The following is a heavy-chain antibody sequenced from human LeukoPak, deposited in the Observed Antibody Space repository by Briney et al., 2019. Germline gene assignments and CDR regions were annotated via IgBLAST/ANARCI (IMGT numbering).Heavy chain of an antibody. V-gene: IGHV1-2*06. D-gene: IGHD4-17*01. CDR3: ARVGVRYGDFPN. CDR1: GYTFTGYY. Sequence: ASVKVSCKASGYTFTGYYMHWVRQAPGQGLEWMGRINPNSGGTNYAQKFQGRVTMTRDTSISTAYMELGRLRSNDTAVYYCARVGVRYGDFPNWGQGTLVTVSS. J-gene: IGHJ1*01. CDR2: INPNSGGT.